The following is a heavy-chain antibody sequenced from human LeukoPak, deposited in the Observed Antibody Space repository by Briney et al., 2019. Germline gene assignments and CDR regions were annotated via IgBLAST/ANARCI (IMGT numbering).Heavy chain of an antibody. Sequence: ASVKVSCKASGYTFTGYYIHWVRQAPGQGLEWMGWINPNSGGTNYAQKFQGRVTMTRDTSISTAYMELSRLRSDDTAVYYCARDRRFLEWLLYPPYYGMDVWGQGTTVTVSS. CDR1: GYTFTGYY. CDR3: ARDRRFLEWLLYPPYYGMDV. CDR2: INPNSGGT. D-gene: IGHD3-3*01. V-gene: IGHV1-2*02. J-gene: IGHJ6*02.